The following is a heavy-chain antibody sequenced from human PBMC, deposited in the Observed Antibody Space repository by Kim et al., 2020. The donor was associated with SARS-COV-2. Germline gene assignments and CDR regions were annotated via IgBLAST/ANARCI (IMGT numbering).Heavy chain of an antibody. J-gene: IGHJ4*02. V-gene: IGHV3-33*05. CDR3: ARDPTDYGGKPGSY. D-gene: IGHD4-17*01. CDR1: GFTFSSYG. Sequence: GGSLRLSCAASGFTFSSYGMHWVRQAPGKGLEWVAVISYDGSNKYYADSVKGRFTISRDNSKNTLYLQMNSLRAEDTAVYYCARDPTDYGGKPGSYWGQGTLVTVSS. CDR2: ISYDGSNK.